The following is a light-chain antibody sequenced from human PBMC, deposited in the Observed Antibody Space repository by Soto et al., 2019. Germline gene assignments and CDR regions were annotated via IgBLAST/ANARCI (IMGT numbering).Light chain of an antibody. CDR3: QQYSNWPPFT. CDR2: GAS. Sequence: EIVMTQSPATLSVSPGERAFLSCRASQSVSTSLAWYQKKPGQAPKLLIFGASTRATGIPARFSGSGSGTEFTLTISSLQSEDLAVYYCQQYSNWPPFTFGQGTKLEI. V-gene: IGKV3-15*01. J-gene: IGKJ2*01. CDR1: QSVSTS.